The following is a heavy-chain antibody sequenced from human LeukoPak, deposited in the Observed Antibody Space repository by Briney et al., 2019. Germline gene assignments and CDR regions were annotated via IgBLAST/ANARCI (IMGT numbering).Heavy chain of an antibody. CDR2: ISGSGGST. V-gene: IGHV3-23*01. CDR3: AKHGLPLVVISAPLDY. Sequence: PTGGSLRLSCAASGFTFSSYAMSWVRQAPGKGLEWVSAISGSGGSTYSADSVKGRFTISRDNSKNTLYLQMNSLRAEDAAVYYCAKHGLPLVVISAPLDYWGQGTLVTVSS. D-gene: IGHD2-15*01. J-gene: IGHJ4*02. CDR1: GFTFSSYA.